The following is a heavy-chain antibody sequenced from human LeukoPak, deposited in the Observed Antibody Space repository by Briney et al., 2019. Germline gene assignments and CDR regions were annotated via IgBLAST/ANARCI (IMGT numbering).Heavy chain of an antibody. CDR2: ISFDGSNK. CDR1: GFTFSSCA. D-gene: IGHD4-23*01. V-gene: IGHV3-30-3*01. Sequence: GRSLRLSCAASGFTFSSCAMHWVRQAPDKGLEWVAVISFDGSNKYYADSVKGRFTISRDNSKNTLYLQMNSLRAEDTAVYYCAREFDYGGHFDYWGQGTLVTVSS. CDR3: AREFDYGGHFDY. J-gene: IGHJ4*02.